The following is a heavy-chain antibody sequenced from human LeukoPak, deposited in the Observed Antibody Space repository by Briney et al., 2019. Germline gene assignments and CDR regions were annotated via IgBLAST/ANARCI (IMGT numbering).Heavy chain of an antibody. J-gene: IGHJ4*02. CDR2: IYYSGST. D-gene: IGHD1-26*01. Sequence: PSQTLSLTCTVSGGSISSSSYYWSWIRQPPGKGLEWIGYIYYSGSTNYNPSLKSRVTISVDTSKNQFSLKLSSVTAADTAVYYCARHDLSGSIDYWGQGTLVTVSS. CDR1: GGSISSSSYY. V-gene: IGHV4-61*05. CDR3: ARHDLSGSIDY.